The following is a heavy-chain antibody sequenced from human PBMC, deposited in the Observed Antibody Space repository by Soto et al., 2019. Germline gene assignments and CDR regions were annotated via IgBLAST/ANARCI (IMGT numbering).Heavy chain of an antibody. D-gene: IGHD6-19*01. J-gene: IGHJ5*02. CDR2: IIPIFGAA. CDR3: ARVSGGSSGWSLNYWFDP. CDR1: GGTFSSYA. V-gene: IGHV1-69*01. Sequence: QVQLVQSGAEVKKPGSSVKVSCKASGGTFSSYAISWVRQAPGQGLEWMGGIIPIFGAANYAQKFQGRVTITADESTSTAYMELSSLRSEDTAVYYCARVSGGSSGWSLNYWFDPWGQGTLVTVSS.